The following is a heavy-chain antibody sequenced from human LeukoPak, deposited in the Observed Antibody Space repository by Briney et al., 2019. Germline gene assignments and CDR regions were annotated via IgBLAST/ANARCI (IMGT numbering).Heavy chain of an antibody. CDR1: GFTFSSYS. V-gene: IGHV3-21*01. CDR2: ISCTSTSI. J-gene: IGHJ4*02. D-gene: IGHD3-22*01. Sequence: GGSLRLSCAASGFTFSSYSMNWVRQAPGKGLEWVSSISCTSTSIYHADSVKGRFTISRDNAKNSLYLQMNSLRAEDTAVYYCARPTDDSSGYYYDYWGQGTLVTVS. CDR3: ARPTDDSSGYYYDY.